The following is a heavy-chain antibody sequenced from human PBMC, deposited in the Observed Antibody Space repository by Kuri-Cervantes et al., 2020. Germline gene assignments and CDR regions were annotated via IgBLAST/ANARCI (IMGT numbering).Heavy chain of an antibody. CDR2: ISGSGGST. CDR3: AKCGFYCTGTTCASYFDY. CDR1: GFTFSNYA. D-gene: IGHD2-8*02. J-gene: IGHJ4*02. Sequence: GESLKISCAASGFTFSNYAMSWVRQAPGKGLEWVSVISGSGGSTYYADSVKGRFTISRDTSKNTVYLHVNSLRAEDTAVYYCAKCGFYCTGTTCASYFDYWGQGTLVTVSS. V-gene: IGHV3-23*01.